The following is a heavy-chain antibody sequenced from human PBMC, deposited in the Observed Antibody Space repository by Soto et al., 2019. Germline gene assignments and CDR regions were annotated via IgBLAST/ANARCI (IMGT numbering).Heavy chain of an antibody. D-gene: IGHD2-21*01. J-gene: IGHJ3*02. CDR2: IYSGGST. CDR1: GFAPSSNY. CDR3: LYSGLDAFDI. Sequence: GGSLRLSCAPSGFAPSSNYMSWVRQAPGKGLEWVSVIYSGGSTYYADSVKGRFTISRDNSKNTLYLQMNSLRAEDTAVYYCLYSGLDAFDIWGQGTMVT. V-gene: IGHV3-53*01.